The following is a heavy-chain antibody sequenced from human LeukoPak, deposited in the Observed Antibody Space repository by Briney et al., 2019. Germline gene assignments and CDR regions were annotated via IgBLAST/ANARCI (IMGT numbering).Heavy chain of an antibody. CDR3: VRDLGGRSGH. V-gene: IGHV3-74*01. CDR1: GFTFSSNW. D-gene: IGHD1-26*01. J-gene: IGHJ4*02. Sequence: GGSLRLSCAVSGFTFSSNWMHWVRQAPGKGLVWVSRINEDGSTTNYADSVKGRSTIFRDNAKNTLYLQMNSLRAEDTAVYYCVRDLGGRSGHWGQGTLVTVSS. CDR2: INEDGSTT.